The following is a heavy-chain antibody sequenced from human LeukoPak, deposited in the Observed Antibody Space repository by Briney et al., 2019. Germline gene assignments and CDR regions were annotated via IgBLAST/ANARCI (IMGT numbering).Heavy chain of an antibody. J-gene: IGHJ6*03. CDR1: GGSISSYY. CDR3: ARVLWFGELRAAGNYGGSWYMDV. D-gene: IGHD3-10*01. V-gene: IGHV4-59*01. Sequence: SETLSLTCTVSGGSISSYYWSWIRQPPGKGLEWIGYIYYSGSTNYNPSLKSRVTISVDTSKSQFSLKLSSVTAADTAVYYCARVLWFGELRAAGNYGGSWYMDVWGKGTTVTISS. CDR2: IYYSGST.